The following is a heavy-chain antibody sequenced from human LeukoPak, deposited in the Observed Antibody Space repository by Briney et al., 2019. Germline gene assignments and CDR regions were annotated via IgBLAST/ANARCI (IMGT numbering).Heavy chain of an antibody. V-gene: IGHV3-21*01. CDR2: ISSSSSYI. CDR1: GFTFSSYR. CDR3: ARADTFDY. D-gene: IGHD3-9*01. J-gene: IGHJ4*02. Sequence: GGSLRLSCAASGFTFSSYRMNWVRQAPGKGLEWVSSISSSSSYIYYADSVKGRFTISRDNAKSSLYLQMSSLRAEGTAVYYCARADTFDYWGQGTLVTVSS.